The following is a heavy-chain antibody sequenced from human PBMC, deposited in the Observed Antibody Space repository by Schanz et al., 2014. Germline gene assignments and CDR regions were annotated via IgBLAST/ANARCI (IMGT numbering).Heavy chain of an antibody. CDR2: IWSDGSTK. J-gene: IGHJ4*01. CDR1: GFTFNSYA. CDR3: AREQIMAAAGLVDY. D-gene: IGHD6-13*01. Sequence: VQLLESGGGLVQPGGSLRLSCAASGFTFNSYAMTWVRQAPGKGLEWVAVIWSDGSTKYYADSVKGRFTISRDNSKNTLYLQMNSLRAEDTAVYYCAREQIMAAAGLVDYWGHGTLVTVSS. V-gene: IGHV3-33*08.